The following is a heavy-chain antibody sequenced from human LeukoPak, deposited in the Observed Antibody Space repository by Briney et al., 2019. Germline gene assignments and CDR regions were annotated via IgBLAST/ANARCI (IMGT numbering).Heavy chain of an antibody. J-gene: IGHJ4*02. V-gene: IGHV3-30-3*01. Sequence: GGSLRLSCAASGFTFSSYAMHWVRQAPGKGLEWVAVISDDGTFTLYGDSVRGRFTISRDSSKNTLYLQMNSLRPEDTAVYYCARDPYRDAPDYFDYWGQGTLVTVSS. CDR1: GFTFSSYA. CDR2: ISDDGTFT. D-gene: IGHD1-14*01. CDR3: ARDPYRDAPDYFDY.